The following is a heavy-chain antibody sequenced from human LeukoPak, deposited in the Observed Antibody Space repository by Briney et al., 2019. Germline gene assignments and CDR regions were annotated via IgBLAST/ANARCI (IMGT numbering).Heavy chain of an antibody. CDR1: GFTFSGYA. Sequence: GGSLRLSCAASGFTFSGYAMHWVRQAPGKGLEYVSAISSNGGSTYYANSVKGRFTISRDNSKNTLYLQMGSLRAEDMAVYYCARVMGYYYMDVWGKGTTVTVSS. J-gene: IGHJ6*03. CDR3: ARVMGYYYMDV. V-gene: IGHV3-64*01. CDR2: ISSNGGST.